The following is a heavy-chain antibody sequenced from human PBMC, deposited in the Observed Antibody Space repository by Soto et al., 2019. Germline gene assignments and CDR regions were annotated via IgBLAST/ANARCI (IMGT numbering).Heavy chain of an antibody. D-gene: IGHD5-18*01. CDR2: IRARGDST. J-gene: IGHJ4*02. CDR1: GFTFSSYA. V-gene: IGHV3-23*01. CDR3: AKGGYTTYFEY. Sequence: EVQLLESGGGLVQPGGSLRLSCAASGFTFSSYAMTWVRQAAGKGLEWVSTIRARGDSTFYGDSVKGRCTISRDHSDNTVYLQMNSLKAEDTAVYYCAKGGYTTYFEYWAQGTLVTVSS.